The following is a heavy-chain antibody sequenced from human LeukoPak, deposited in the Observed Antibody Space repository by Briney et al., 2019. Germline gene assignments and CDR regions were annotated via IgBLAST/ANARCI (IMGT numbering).Heavy chain of an antibody. V-gene: IGHV1-69*13. CDR1: GGTFSSYA. J-gene: IGHJ4*02. Sequence: ASVKVSCKASGGTFSSYAISWVRQAPGQGLEWMGGIIPIFGTANYAQKFQGRVTITADESTSTAYMELSSLRSEDTAVYYCARDQLDTSYTLDYWGQGSLVPVSS. CDR3: ARDQLDTSYTLDY. D-gene: IGHD5-24*01. CDR2: IIPIFGTA.